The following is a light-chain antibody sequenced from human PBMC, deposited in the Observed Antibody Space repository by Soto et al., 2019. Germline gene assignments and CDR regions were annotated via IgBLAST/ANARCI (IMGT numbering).Light chain of an antibody. CDR1: QSISSW. V-gene: IGKV1-5*03. Sequence: DIRMTQSPSTLSALVGDRVTITCRATQSISSWLAWYQQKPGKAPKLLIYKSSSLESGVPARFSGSGSGTEFTLTISSMQPDHFATYYCQQYNSLSTIGPGPKLEIK. J-gene: IGKJ2*01. CDR3: QQYNSLST. CDR2: KSS.